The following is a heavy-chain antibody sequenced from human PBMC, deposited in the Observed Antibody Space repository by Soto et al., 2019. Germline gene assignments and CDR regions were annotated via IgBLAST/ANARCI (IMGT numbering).Heavy chain of an antibody. J-gene: IGHJ5*02. Sequence: ASVKVSCKASGYTFTSYDINWVRQATGQGLEWMGWMNPNSGNTGYAQKFQGRVTMTRNTSISTAYMELSSLRSEDTAVYYCARRGMRGGYCSSTSCGYWFDPWGQGTLVTVSS. CDR1: GYTFTSYD. D-gene: IGHD2-2*01. CDR2: MNPNSGNT. V-gene: IGHV1-8*01. CDR3: ARRGMRGGYCSSTSCGYWFDP.